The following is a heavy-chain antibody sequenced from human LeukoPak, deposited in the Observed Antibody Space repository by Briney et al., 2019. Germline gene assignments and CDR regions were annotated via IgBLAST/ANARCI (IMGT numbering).Heavy chain of an antibody. CDR2: ISSSSTSI. V-gene: IGHV3-21*01. Sequence: GGSLRLSCAASGFTFSSYSMNWVRQAPGKGLGWVSSISSSSTSIYYADSVKGRFTISRDNAKNLLYLQMNSLRAEDTAVYYCARVPNIVGGSGMDVWGKGTTVTVSS. CDR1: GFTFSSYS. CDR3: ARVPNIVGGSGMDV. J-gene: IGHJ6*04. D-gene: IGHD2-15*01.